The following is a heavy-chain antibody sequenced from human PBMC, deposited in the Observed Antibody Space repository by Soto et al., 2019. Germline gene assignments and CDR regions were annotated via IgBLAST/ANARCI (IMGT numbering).Heavy chain of an antibody. V-gene: IGHV4-39*01. D-gene: IGHD6-19*01. Sequence: QLQLQESGPGLVKPSETLSLTCTVSGGSISSSSYYWGWIRQPPGKGLEWIGSIYYSGSTYYNPSLKSRVTISVDTSKNQFSLKLSSVTAADTAVYYCARTYSSGWMPDYWGQGTLVTVSS. CDR2: IYYSGST. CDR1: GGSISSSSYY. CDR3: ARTYSSGWMPDY. J-gene: IGHJ4*02.